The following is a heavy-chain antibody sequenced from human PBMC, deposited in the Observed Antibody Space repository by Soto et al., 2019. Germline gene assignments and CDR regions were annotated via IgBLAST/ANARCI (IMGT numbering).Heavy chain of an antibody. J-gene: IGHJ4*02. CDR2: IIPIFGTA. D-gene: IGHD1-26*01. Sequence: QVQLVQSGAEVKKPGSSVKVSCKASGGTFSSYSINWVRQAPGQGLEWMGEIIPIFGTANYAQKFQGRVTITADESTSTAYMELSSLRSEDTDVYYCARDGGRHSGGIDYWGQGTLVNVSS. CDR3: ARDGGRHSGGIDY. CDR1: GGTFSSYS. V-gene: IGHV1-69*01.